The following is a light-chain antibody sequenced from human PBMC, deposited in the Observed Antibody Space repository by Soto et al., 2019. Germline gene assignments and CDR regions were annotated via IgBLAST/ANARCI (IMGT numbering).Light chain of an antibody. V-gene: IGKV3-11*01. Sequence: EIVLTQSPVTLSLSPGEGATLSCRASQSISKYLVWYQQKPGQAPRVLIYDTSNRATGIPARFSGTGSGTDFTLTISSLEPEDFAVYYCQQRSDWPVTFGPGTKVDIK. CDR2: DTS. CDR1: QSISKY. CDR3: QQRSDWPVT. J-gene: IGKJ3*01.